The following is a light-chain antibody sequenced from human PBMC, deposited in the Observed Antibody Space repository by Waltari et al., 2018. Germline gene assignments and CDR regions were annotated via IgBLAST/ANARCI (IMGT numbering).Light chain of an antibody. CDR3: QSYDSSLRGFYV. J-gene: IGLJ1*01. Sequence: SVLTPPPSPSAAPVPRVTISRIGTSSNISDGSGAQWYQQFPGTAPKLLIYDNTNRPSGVPARFSGSKSGTSASLAITGLQAEDEADYYCQSYDSSLRGFYVFGTGTKVTV. V-gene: IGLV1-40*01. CDR2: DNT. CDR1: SSNISDGSG.